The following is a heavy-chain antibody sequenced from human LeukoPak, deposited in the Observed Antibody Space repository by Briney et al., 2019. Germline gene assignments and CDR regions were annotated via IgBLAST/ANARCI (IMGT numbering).Heavy chain of an antibody. CDR1: GVSINSHY. CDR2: IYGSGRT. Sequence: SETLSPTCTVSGVSINSHYLNWIRQPPGKGLEWIGYIYGSGRTNYNPSLKSRVTMSVDTSKSQFSLNLNSLTAADTAVYYCVVSPNRDFFDYWGQGPLVTVSS. CDR3: VVSPNRDFFDY. V-gene: IGHV4-4*09. J-gene: IGHJ4*02.